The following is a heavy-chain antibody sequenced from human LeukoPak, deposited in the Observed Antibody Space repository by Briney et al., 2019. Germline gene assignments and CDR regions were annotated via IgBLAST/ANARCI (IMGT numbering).Heavy chain of an antibody. CDR2: INHSGST. Sequence: SETLSLTCAVSGGSFSGYYWTWIRQPPGKGLEWIGEINHSGSTNYNPSLKSRVTISVDTSKNQFSLKLSSVTAADTAVYYCARRSDSSGYYYFDYWGQGTLVTVSS. V-gene: IGHV4-34*01. J-gene: IGHJ4*02. CDR3: ARRSDSSGYYYFDY. D-gene: IGHD3-22*01. CDR1: GGSFSGYY.